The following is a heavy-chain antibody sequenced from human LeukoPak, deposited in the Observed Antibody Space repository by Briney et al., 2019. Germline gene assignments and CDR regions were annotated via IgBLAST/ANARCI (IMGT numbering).Heavy chain of an antibody. D-gene: IGHD6-19*01. CDR2: TYYRSKWYN. Sequence: SQTLSLTCAISGDSVSSNSAAWNWIRQSPSRGLEWLGRTYYRSKWYNDYAVSVKSRITINPDTSKNQFSLQLNSVTPEDTAVYYCAREGLQWLVPNNWFDPWGQGTLVTVSS. J-gene: IGHJ5*02. CDR1: GDSVSSNSAA. V-gene: IGHV6-1*01. CDR3: AREGLQWLVPNNWFDP.